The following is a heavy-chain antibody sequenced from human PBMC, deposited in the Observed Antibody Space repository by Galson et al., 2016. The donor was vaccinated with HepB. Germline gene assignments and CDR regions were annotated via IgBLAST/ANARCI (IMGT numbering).Heavy chain of an antibody. CDR1: GFTFSSFS. J-gene: IGHJ4*02. V-gene: IGHV3-21*01. D-gene: IGHD3-10*01. Sequence: SLRLSCAASGFTFSSFSMSWVRPAPGKGLEWVSSISSGSSYIYYADSVKGRFTISRDNVKNSLYLQMNSLRAEDTAVYYCVRDFYGLDYWGQGTLVTVSS. CDR3: VRDFYGLDY. CDR2: ISSGSSYI.